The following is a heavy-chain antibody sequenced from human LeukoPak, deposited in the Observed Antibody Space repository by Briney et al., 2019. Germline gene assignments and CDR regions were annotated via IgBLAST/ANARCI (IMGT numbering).Heavy chain of an antibody. CDR3: ARDKCRSSSCYDRTIPPGHFDY. J-gene: IGHJ4*02. CDR1: GGSISSYY. Sequence: SETLSLTCTVSGGSISSYYWSWIRQPPGKGLEWIGYIYYGGSTNYNPSLKSRVTISVDTSKNQFSLKLSSVTAADTAVYYCARDKCRSSSCYDRTIPPGHFDYWGQGTLVTVSS. CDR2: IYYGGST. V-gene: IGHV4-59*12. D-gene: IGHD2-2*01.